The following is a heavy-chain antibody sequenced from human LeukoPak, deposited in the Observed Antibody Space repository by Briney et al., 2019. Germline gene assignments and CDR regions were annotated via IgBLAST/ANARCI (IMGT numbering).Heavy chain of an antibody. V-gene: IGHV4-59*01. CDR2: IYYSGST. J-gene: IGHJ4*02. CDR3: ASGNYGQFYYFDY. CDR1: GGSISSYY. D-gene: IGHD1-7*01. Sequence: SETLSLTCTVSGGSISSYYWSWIRQPAGKGLEWIGYIYYSGSTTYNPSLKSRVTISVDSSKNQFSLKLSSVTAADTAVYYCASGNYGQFYYFDYWGQGTLVTVSS.